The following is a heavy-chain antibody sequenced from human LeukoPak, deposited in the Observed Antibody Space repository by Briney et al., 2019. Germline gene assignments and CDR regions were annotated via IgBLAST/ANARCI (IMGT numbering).Heavy chain of an antibody. D-gene: IGHD3-22*01. CDR2: ISGSGGST. V-gene: IGHV3-23*01. Sequence: PGGSLRLSCAASGFTFSSYAMSWVRQAPGKGLEWVSSISGSGGSTYYADSVKGRFTISRDNSKNTLYLQMNSLRAEDTAVYYCAKGDLSGYYFWVHFDYWGQGTLVTVSS. CDR1: GFTFSSYA. CDR3: AKGDLSGYYFWVHFDY. J-gene: IGHJ4*02.